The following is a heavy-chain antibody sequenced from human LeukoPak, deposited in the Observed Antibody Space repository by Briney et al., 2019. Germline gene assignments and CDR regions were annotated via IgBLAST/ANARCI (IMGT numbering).Heavy chain of an antibody. CDR1: GFTFSSYA. CDR3: AKNPPRIRYFDWPKDY. D-gene: IGHD3-9*01. V-gene: IGHV3-23*01. CDR2: ISGSGGST. Sequence: GGSLRLSCAASGFTFSSYAMSWVRQAPGKGLEWVSAISGSGGSTYYADSGKGRFTISRDNSKNTLYLKMNSLRAEDTAVYYCAKNPPRIRYFDWPKDYWGQGTLVTVSS. J-gene: IGHJ4*02.